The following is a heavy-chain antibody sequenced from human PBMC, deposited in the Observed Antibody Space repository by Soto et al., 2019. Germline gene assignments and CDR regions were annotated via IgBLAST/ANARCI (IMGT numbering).Heavy chain of an antibody. CDR2: ISYDGSNK. V-gene: IGHV3-30*18. D-gene: IGHD3-3*01. Sequence: QVQLVDSGGGVVQPGRSLRLSCAASGFTFSSYGMHWVRQAPGKGLEWVAVISYDGSNKYYADSVKGRFTISRDNSKNTLYLQMNSLRAEDTAVYYCAKADYDFGSGHRGYFDYWGQGTLVTVSS. CDR3: AKADYDFGSGHRGYFDY. J-gene: IGHJ4*02. CDR1: GFTFSSYG.